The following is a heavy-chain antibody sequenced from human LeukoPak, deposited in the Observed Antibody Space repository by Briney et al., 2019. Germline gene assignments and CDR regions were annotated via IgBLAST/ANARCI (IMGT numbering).Heavy chain of an antibody. J-gene: IGHJ4*02. CDR3: ATGLDPMAAPSTLGY. D-gene: IGHD3-16*01. CDR2: INPSGGST. Sequence: ASVKVSCKASGYTFTSYYMHWVRQAPGQGLEWMGIINPSGGSTSYAQKFQGRVTMTRDTSTSTVYMELSSLRSEDTAVYYCATGLDPMAAPSTLGYWGQGTLVTVSS. V-gene: IGHV1-46*01. CDR1: GYTFTSYY.